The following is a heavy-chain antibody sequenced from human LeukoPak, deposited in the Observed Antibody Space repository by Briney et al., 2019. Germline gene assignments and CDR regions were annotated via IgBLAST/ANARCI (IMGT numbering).Heavy chain of an antibody. D-gene: IGHD4-23*01. V-gene: IGHV1-2*02. Sequence: GASVKVSCKASGYTFTDYHMHWVRQAPGQGLEWMGWINPNSGGTNYAQKFQGRVTLTRDTSISTTNMELRSLRSDDTAVYYCAREMETGTVVTPGYWGQGTLVTVSS. CDR3: AREMETGTVVTPGY. CDR1: GYTFTDYH. CDR2: INPNSGGT. J-gene: IGHJ4*02.